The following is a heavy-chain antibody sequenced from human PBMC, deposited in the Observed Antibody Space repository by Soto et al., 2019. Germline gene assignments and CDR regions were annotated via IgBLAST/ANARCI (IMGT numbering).Heavy chain of an antibody. CDR3: AKDRGDYDFWSGYYKAYYYYGMDV. D-gene: IGHD3-3*01. J-gene: IGHJ6*02. V-gene: IGHV3-30*18. CDR2: ISYDGSNK. CDR1: GFTFSSYG. Sequence: QVQLVESGGGVVQPGRSLRLSCAASGFTFSSYGMHWVRQAPGKGLEWVAVISYDGSNKYYADSVKGRFTISRDNSKNTAYLQMNSLRAEDTAVYYCAKDRGDYDFWSGYYKAYYYYGMDVWGQGTTVTVSS.